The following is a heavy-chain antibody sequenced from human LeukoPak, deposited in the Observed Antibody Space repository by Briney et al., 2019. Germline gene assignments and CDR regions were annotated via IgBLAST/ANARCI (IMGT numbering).Heavy chain of an antibody. CDR3: AREWRGSVDAFDI. CDR2: IWYDGSNK. J-gene: IGHJ3*02. D-gene: IGHD3-10*01. V-gene: IGHV3-33*01. CDR1: GFTFSSYG. Sequence: GGSLRLSCAASGFTFSSYGMHWVRQAPGKGLEWVAVIWYDGSNKYYADSVKGRFTISRDNSKNTLYLQMNSLRAEDTAVYYCAREWRGSVDAFDIWGQGTMVTVSS.